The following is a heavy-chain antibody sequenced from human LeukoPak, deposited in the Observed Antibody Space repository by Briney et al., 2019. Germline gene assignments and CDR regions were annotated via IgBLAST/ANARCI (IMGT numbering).Heavy chain of an antibody. J-gene: IGHJ4*02. D-gene: IGHD3-22*01. CDR1: GFTFSSYW. CDR2: INSDGSST. Sequence: GGSLRLSCAASGFTFSSYWMHWVRQAPGKGLVWVSRINSDGSSTSYADSVKGRFTISRDNSKNTLYLQMNSLRAEDTAVYYCAKVSTMIVVVRGPFDYWGQGTLVTVSS. CDR3: AKVSTMIVVVRGPFDY. V-gene: IGHV3-74*01.